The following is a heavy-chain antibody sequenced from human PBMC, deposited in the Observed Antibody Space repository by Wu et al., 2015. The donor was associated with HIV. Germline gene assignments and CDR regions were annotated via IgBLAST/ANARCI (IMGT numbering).Heavy chain of an antibody. CDR2: INPNTGGA. CDR3: ARQRAYTSGWYIYDY. CDR1: GYSFTAYY. J-gene: IGHJ4*02. Sequence: QVQLVQSGAELKRPGASVKVSCKTSGYSFTAYYIHWVRQAPGQGLEWMGRINPNTGGADSAQKFQGRITMTRNTSIRTAYMELSSLRSEDTAIYYCARQRAYTSGWYIYDYWGQGTLVTVSS. D-gene: IGHD6-19*01. V-gene: IGHV1-8*02.